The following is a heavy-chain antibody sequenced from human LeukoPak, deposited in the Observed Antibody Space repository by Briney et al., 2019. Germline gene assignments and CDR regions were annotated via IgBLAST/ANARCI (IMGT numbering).Heavy chain of an antibody. V-gene: IGHV3-48*03. D-gene: IGHD3-22*01. CDR3: ARIMGTTMIHHHDVFDI. CDR2: ISSSGSTI. J-gene: IGHJ3*02. Sequence: PGGSLRLSCAASGFTFSSYEMNWVRQAPGKGLEWVSYISSSGSTIYYADSVKGRFTISRDNPKNSLYLQMNSLRVEDTAVYYCARIMGTTMIHHHDVFDIWGQGTMVTVSP. CDR1: GFTFSSYE.